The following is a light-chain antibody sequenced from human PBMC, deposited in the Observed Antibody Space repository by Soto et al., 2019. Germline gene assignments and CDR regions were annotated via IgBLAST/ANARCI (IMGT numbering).Light chain of an antibody. CDR2: GAS. J-gene: IGKJ2*01. CDR1: QSVSSTY. V-gene: IGKV3-20*01. Sequence: EIVLTQSPGTLSLSPGERATLSCRASQSVSSTYIAWYQQNPGRAPRLLIYGASSRATGIPDRFSGSGSGTDLTLTIHKLEPEDFAVYFFQQYGRSPPFTFGQGTKVEIK. CDR3: QQYGRSPPFT.